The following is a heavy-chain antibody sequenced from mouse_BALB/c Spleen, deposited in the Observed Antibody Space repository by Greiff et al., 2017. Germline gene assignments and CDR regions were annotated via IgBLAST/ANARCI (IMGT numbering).Heavy chain of an antibody. V-gene: IGHV5-4*02. Sequence: EVMLVESGGGLVKPGGSLKLSCAASGFTFSDYYMYWVRQTPEKRLEWVATISDGGSYTYYPDSVKGRFTISRDNAKNNLYLQMSSLKSEDTAMYYCARDFGNYVSFAYWGQGTLVTVSA. CDR3: ARDFGNYVSFAY. CDR1: GFTFSDYY. D-gene: IGHD2-1*01. J-gene: IGHJ3*01. CDR2: ISDGGSYT.